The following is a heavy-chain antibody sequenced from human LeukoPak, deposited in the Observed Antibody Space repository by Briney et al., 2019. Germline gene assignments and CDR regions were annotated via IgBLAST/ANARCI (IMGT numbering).Heavy chain of an antibody. Sequence: SETLSLTCTVSGGSLSSYYWSWIRQPPGKGLEWIGYIYYSGSTNYNPSLKSRVTISVDTSKNQFSLKLSSVTAADTAVCYCARPWTTVTTLGAFDIWGQGTMVTVSS. J-gene: IGHJ3*02. V-gene: IGHV4-59*08. CDR3: ARPWTTVTTLGAFDI. CDR1: GGSLSSYY. D-gene: IGHD4-11*01. CDR2: IYYSGST.